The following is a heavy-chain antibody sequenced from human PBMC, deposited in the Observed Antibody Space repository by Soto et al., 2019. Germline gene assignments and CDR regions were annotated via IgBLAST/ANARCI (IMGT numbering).Heavy chain of an antibody. Sequence: QVQLVESGGGVVQPGRSLRLSCAASGFTFSSYGMHWVRQAPGKGLEWVAVIWDDGSNKYYADSVKGRFTISRDNSKNTLYLQMNSLRAEDTAVYYCAREDSFWSYYYYYYYMDVWGKGTTVTVSS. CDR3: AREDSFWSYYYYYYYMDV. CDR2: IWDDGSNK. V-gene: IGHV3-33*01. CDR1: GFTFSSYG. D-gene: IGHD3-3*01. J-gene: IGHJ6*03.